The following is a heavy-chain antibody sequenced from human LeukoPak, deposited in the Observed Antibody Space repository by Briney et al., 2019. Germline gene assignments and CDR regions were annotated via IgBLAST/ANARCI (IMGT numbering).Heavy chain of an antibody. CDR3: ARVAGGGGWYFDL. CDR2: IYYSGST. CDR1: GGSISSYY. J-gene: IGHJ2*01. V-gene: IGHV4-59*01. D-gene: IGHD4-23*01. Sequence: SETLSLTCTVSGGSISSYYWSWIRQPPGKGLEWIGYIYYSGSTNYNPSLKSRVTISVDTSKNQFSLKLSSVTAADTAVYYCARVAGGGGWYFDLWGRGTLVTVSS.